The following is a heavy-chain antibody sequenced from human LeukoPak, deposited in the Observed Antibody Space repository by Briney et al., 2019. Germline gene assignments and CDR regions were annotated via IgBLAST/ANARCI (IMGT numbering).Heavy chain of an antibody. CDR2: IYPGDSDT. CDR1: GYSFPTYW. J-gene: IGHJ4*02. V-gene: IGHV5-51*01. Sequence: GDPLKISCQGSGYSFPTYWIGWVRPMPGKGLEWMGIIYPGDSDTRYSPSFQGQVNISADKSINTAYLQWSSLKASDTAMYYCARRRGCSSTTCPPDYWGQGTMVTVSS. D-gene: IGHD2-2*01. CDR3: ARRRGCSSTTCPPDY.